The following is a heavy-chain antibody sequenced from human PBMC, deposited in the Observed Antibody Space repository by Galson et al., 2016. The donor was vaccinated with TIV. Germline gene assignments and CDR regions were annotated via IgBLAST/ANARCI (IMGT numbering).Heavy chain of an antibody. V-gene: IGHV3-74*01. CDR3: ARGASQYCPTGGCAHFDN. J-gene: IGHJ4*02. CDR1: GFTFSDYW. CDR2: INPDGSRT. D-gene: IGHD2-8*01. Sequence: SLRLSCAASGFTFSDYWVHWVRQAPGKGLVWVSRINPDGSRTNYVDSVKGRVTISRDNAKNTLYLQLNSLRVEDAAVYFCARGASQYCPTGGCAHFDNWGQGTLVTVSS.